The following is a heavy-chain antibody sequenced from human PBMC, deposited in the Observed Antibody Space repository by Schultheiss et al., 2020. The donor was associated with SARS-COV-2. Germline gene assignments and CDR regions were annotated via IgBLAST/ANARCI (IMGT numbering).Heavy chain of an antibody. V-gene: IGHV3-48*03. D-gene: IGHD6-19*01. CDR3: ARLYANSGCPR. Sequence: GGSLRLSCAASGFTFSSYEMNWVRQAPGKGLEWVSYISSSGSTIYYADSVKGRFTISRDNAKNSLYLQMNSLRAEDTAVYYCARLYANSGCPRWGQGTLVTVSS. CDR2: ISSSGSTI. CDR1: GFTFSSYE. J-gene: IGHJ4*02.